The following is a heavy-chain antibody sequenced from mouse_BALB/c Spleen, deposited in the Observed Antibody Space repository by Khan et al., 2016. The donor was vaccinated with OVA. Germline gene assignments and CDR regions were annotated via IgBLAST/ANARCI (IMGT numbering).Heavy chain of an antibody. D-gene: IGHD4-1*01. CDR3: ARSPGTSFDY. Sequence: EVQLQEAGAELVKPGASVKLSCTASGFNIKDTYMHWVKQRPEQGLEWIGRIDPANGNTKYDPKFQGKATITADTSSNTAYLQLSSLTSEDTAVYYCARSPGTSFDYWGQGTTLTVSS. V-gene: IGHV14-3*02. CDR2: IDPANGNT. J-gene: IGHJ2*01. CDR1: GFNIKDTY.